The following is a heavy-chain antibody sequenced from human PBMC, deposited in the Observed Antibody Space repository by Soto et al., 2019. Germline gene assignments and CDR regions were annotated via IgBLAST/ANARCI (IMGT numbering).Heavy chain of an antibody. CDR3: AKDLRTTISDYGMDV. V-gene: IGHV3-30*18. J-gene: IGHJ6*02. CDR2: ISYDETNE. CDR1: GFTFGGHG. Sequence: QVQLVESGGGLVQPGGSLRLTCVASGFTFGGHGMHWVRQAPGKGLEWVAVISYDETNEHYVDSVKGRFTISRDNSKSILYLQMNRLRPEDTAVYKCAKDLRTTISDYGMDVWGQGTTVTVSS.